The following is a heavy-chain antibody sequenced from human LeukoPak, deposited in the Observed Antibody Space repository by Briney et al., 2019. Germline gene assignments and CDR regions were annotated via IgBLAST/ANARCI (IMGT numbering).Heavy chain of an antibody. D-gene: IGHD3-16*01. V-gene: IGHV3-53*01. CDR3: GTFGGTVAPGF. CDR1: GFTFSHYS. Sequence: GGSLGLSCAASGFTFSHYSMNWVRQAPGKGLEWVSTIYYNDDTKYADSVRGRFTISRDNSKNTLHLQMNSLRAEDTAVYYCGTFGGTVAPGFWGQGTLVTVSS. J-gene: IGHJ4*02. CDR2: IYYNDDT.